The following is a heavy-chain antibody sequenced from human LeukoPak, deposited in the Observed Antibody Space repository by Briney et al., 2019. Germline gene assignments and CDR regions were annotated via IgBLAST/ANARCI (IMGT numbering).Heavy chain of an antibody. CDR3: VIMAGY. Sequence: SETLSLTCTVSGDSISSSNSSRGWIRQPPGKGLEWIGSLYYSGSSYYNPSLKSRVTISADTSKNQFSLKLTSVTAADTAVYYCVIMAGYWGQGTLVTVSS. V-gene: IGHV4-39*01. D-gene: IGHD3-10*01. J-gene: IGHJ4*02. CDR2: LYYSGSS. CDR1: GDSISSSNSS.